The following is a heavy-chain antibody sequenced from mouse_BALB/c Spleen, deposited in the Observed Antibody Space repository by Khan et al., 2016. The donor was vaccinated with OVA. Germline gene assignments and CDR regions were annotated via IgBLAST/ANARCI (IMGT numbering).Heavy chain of an antibody. Sequence: VKLVESGPGLAAPSQSLSITCTISGFSLTNYGVHWIRQPPGKGLEWLAVIWSDGSTTYNSALKSRLTITKDNSHSQVFLKMNSLQTDDTAIYFCARQPYYHYNIMDYWGQGTSVTVSS. D-gene: IGHD2-10*01. CDR3: ARQPYYHYNIMDY. CDR1: GFSLTNYG. CDR2: IWSDGST. J-gene: IGHJ4*01. V-gene: IGHV2-6-1*01.